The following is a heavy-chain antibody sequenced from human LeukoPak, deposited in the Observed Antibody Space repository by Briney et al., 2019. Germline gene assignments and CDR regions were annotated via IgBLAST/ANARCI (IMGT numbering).Heavy chain of an antibody. D-gene: IGHD3-3*01. CDR1: GGSISSGSYY. CDR2: IYTSGST. Sequence: SQTLSLTCTVSGGSISSGSYYWSWIRQPAGKGLEWIGRIYTSGSTNYNPSLKSRVTISVDTSKNQFSLKLSSVTAADTAVYYCARDYPTFGVVSIFDYWGQGTLVSVSS. J-gene: IGHJ4*02. V-gene: IGHV4-61*02. CDR3: ARDYPTFGVVSIFDY.